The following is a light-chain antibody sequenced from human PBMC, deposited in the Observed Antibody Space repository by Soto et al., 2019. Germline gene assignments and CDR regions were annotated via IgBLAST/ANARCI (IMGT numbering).Light chain of an antibody. V-gene: IGKV3-20*01. Sequence: EIVLTQSPATLSLSPGERATLSCRASQSVSSHLAWYQQKPGQAHRLLMFGAYSRATGIPDRFSGGGSGTDFTLTIRRLEPEDFAVYYCKQFSSYPLTFGGGTKVDNK. CDR2: GAY. CDR1: QSVSSH. CDR3: KQFSSYPLT. J-gene: IGKJ4*01.